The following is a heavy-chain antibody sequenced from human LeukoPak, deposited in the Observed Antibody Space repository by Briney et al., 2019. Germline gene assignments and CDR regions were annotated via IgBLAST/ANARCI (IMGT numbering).Heavy chain of an antibody. CDR3: ARTYCSGSSCYGLGDAFDI. J-gene: IGHJ3*02. CDR2: IIPIFGTP. Sequence: SVKVSCKASGGTFSSYAISWVRQAPGQGLEWMGGIIPIFGTPNYAQKFQGRVTITADTSTSTAYMELSSLRSEDTAVYYCARTYCSGSSCYGLGDAFDIWGQGTMVTVSS. V-gene: IGHV1-69*06. D-gene: IGHD2-15*01. CDR1: GGTFSSYA.